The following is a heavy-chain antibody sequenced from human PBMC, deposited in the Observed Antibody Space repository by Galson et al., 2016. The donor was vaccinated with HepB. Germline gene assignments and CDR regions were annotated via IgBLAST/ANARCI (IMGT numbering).Heavy chain of an antibody. CDR1: GFTFRSYE. V-gene: IGHV3-48*03. D-gene: IGHD6-19*01. J-gene: IGHJ4*02. Sequence: SLRLSCAASGFTFRSYEMNWVRQAPGKGLEWVSYISSSGSTIKDADSVKGQFTISRDNAKNSLYLQMNSLRAEDTAVYYCARDMSSGWYWVYFDYWGQGTLVTVSS. CDR2: ISSSGSTI. CDR3: ARDMSSGWYWVYFDY.